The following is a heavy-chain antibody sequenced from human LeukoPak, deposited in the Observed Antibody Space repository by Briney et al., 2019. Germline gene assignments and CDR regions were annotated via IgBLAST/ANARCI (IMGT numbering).Heavy chain of an antibody. CDR2: IYTSGST. J-gene: IGHJ4*02. Sequence: SETLSFTCTVSGGSISSSYWSWIRQPAGKRLEWIGRIYTSGSTDYNPSLESRVTISVDKSKNQLSLRLTSVTAADTAVYYCARGYSSGWYPFHYWGQGTLVTVSS. D-gene: IGHD6-19*01. CDR1: GGSISSSY. CDR3: ARGYSSGWYPFHY. V-gene: IGHV4-4*07.